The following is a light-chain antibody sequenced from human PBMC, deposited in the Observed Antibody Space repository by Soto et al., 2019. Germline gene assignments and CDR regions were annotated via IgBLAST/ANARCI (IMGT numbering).Light chain of an antibody. Sequence: PGERATLSCLASETVATNLAWYRQKPGQAPRLLISGASTRAAGISDRFRGSGSGTEFTLTISSLRSEDSAIYYCQQYFEWPPMTFGQGTKVDIK. CDR3: QQYFEWPPMT. J-gene: IGKJ1*01. V-gene: IGKV3-15*01. CDR1: ETVATN. CDR2: GAS.